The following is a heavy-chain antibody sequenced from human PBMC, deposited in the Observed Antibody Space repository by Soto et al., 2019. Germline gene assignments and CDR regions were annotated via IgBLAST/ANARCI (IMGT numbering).Heavy chain of an antibody. CDR3: ATGPPVTTYGNDY. CDR1: GYTFTSYG. CDR2: ISAYNGNT. D-gene: IGHD4-17*01. Sequence: QVQLVQSGAEVKKPGASVKVSCKASGYTFTSYGISWVRQAPGQGLEWMGWISAYNGNTNNAQKLQGRATMTTDSTASTAYMDLRSVRSDDTAVYYCATGPPVTTYGNDYWGQGTLVTVSS. J-gene: IGHJ4*02. V-gene: IGHV1-18*01.